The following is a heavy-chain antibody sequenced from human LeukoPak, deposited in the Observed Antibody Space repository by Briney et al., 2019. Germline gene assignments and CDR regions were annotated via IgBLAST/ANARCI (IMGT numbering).Heavy chain of an antibody. V-gene: IGHV4-34*01. CDR3: ARAVGSGSFQTYYYYMDV. J-gene: IGHJ6*03. D-gene: IGHD3-10*01. CDR2: INHSGST. CDR1: AESFSDYY. Sequence: SETLSLTCAVYAESFSDYYWSWIRQPPGKGLEWIGEINHSGSTNYNPSLKSRVTISVDTSKNQFSLRLSSVTAADTAVYYCARAVGSGSFQTYYYYMDVWGKGTTVTISS.